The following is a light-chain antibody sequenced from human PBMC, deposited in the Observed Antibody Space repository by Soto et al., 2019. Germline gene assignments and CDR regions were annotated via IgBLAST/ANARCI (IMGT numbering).Light chain of an antibody. J-gene: IGLJ1*01. CDR1: SSNIGAGYD. V-gene: IGLV1-40*01. Sequence: QSVLTQPPSVSGAPGQRVTISCTGSSSNIGAGYDVHWYQQLPGTAPKLLIYGNSNRPSGVSNRFSASRSGNTASLTISGLQPEDEADYYCCSYALSSTYVFGTGTKVTVL. CDR3: CSYALSSTYV. CDR2: GNS.